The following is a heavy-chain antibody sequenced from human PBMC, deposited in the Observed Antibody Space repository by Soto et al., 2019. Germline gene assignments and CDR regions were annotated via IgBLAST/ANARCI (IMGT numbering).Heavy chain of an antibody. J-gene: IGHJ4*02. V-gene: IGHV3-30*03. CDR1: GVTFSSYG. D-gene: IGHD5-18*01. CDR3: ARHGYNYGGGYFDS. CDR2: ISYDGSNK. Sequence: PGGAMRRSCAGSGVTFSSYGMHWVLQAKGKGLEWVAVISYDGSNKYYADSVKGRFTISRDNSKNTLYLQMNSLRAEDAAVYYCARHGYNYGGGYFDSWGQGTLVTVSS.